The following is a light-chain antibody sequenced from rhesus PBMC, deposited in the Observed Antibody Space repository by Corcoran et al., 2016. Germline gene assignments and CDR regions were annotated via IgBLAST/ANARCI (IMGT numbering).Light chain of an antibody. J-gene: IGKJ1*01. Sequence: DIQMTQSPSSLSASVGDTVTITCRASQGISSYLNWFQQKPGKAPKLLIYAASSLESGVPSRFSGRGSWTDFTLTISSLQPEDFAVYYCLQHNSYPWTFGQGTKVEIK. CDR1: QGISSY. V-gene: IGKV1-28*03. CDR3: LQHNSYPWT. CDR2: AAS.